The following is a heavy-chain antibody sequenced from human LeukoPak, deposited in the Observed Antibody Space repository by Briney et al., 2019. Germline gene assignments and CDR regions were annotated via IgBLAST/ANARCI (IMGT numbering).Heavy chain of an antibody. CDR3: AKDQFGSGSS. CDR2: ISGSGGRT. CDR1: GFTFSSYA. Sequence: GGSLRLSCAASGFTFSSYAMNWVRQAPEKGLEWVSAISGSGGRTYYADSVKGRFTISRDNSKNTLYLQMNSLRAEDTAVYYCAKDQFGSGSSWGQGTLVTVSS. J-gene: IGHJ5*02. D-gene: IGHD3-10*01. V-gene: IGHV3-23*01.